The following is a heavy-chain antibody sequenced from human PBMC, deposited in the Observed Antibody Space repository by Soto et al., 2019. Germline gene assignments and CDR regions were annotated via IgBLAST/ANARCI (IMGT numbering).Heavy chain of an antibody. Sequence: GGSLRLSCAASGFTFSSYAMSWVRQAPGKGLEWVSDISSSGGSTYYADSVKGRFTISRDNSKNTLYLQMNSLRAEDTAVYYCAKDGQGIYYHYMDVWGKGTTVTVSS. CDR3: AKDGQGIYYHYMDV. D-gene: IGHD3-10*01. CDR1: GFTFSSYA. J-gene: IGHJ6*03. CDR2: ISSSGGST. V-gene: IGHV3-23*01.